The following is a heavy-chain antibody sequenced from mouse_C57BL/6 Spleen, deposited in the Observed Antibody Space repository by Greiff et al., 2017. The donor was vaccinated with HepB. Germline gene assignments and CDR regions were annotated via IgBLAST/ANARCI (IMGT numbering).Heavy chain of an antibody. CDR1: GYTFTSYW. CDR2: IDPNSGGT. D-gene: IGHD2-4*01. Sequence: QVQLQQSGAELVKPGASVKLSCKASGYTFTSYWMHWVKQRPGRGLEWIGRIDPNSGGTKYNEKFKSKATLTVDKPSSTAYMQLSSLTSEDSAVYYCARGDYDDPFAYWGQGTLVTVSA. CDR3: ARGDYDDPFAY. V-gene: IGHV1-72*01. J-gene: IGHJ3*01.